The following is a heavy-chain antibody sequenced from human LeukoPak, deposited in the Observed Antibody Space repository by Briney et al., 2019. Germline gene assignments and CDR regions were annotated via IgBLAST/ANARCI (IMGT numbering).Heavy chain of an antibody. J-gene: IGHJ4*02. CDR2: FSGSGAST. CDR1: GFTFSTFA. Sequence: PGGSLRLSCAASGFTFSTFAMSWVRQAPGTGLEWVSCFSGSGASTYYADSVKGRFTISRDNSENTLYLQMKSLRAEDTAVYYCARGDGYNFFDYWGQGTLVTVSS. V-gene: IGHV3-23*01. CDR3: ARGDGYNFFDY. D-gene: IGHD5-24*01.